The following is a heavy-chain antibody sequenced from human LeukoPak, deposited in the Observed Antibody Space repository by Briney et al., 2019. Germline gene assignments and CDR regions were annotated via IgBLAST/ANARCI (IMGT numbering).Heavy chain of an antibody. J-gene: IGHJ4*02. V-gene: IGHV1-2*02. D-gene: IGHD2-8*01. CDR2: INPNSGDT. CDR3: ATLMAHLDY. Sequence: ASVKVSCKAFGYTFTDYHMHWVRQAPGQGLEWMGWINPNSGDTNYAQKFQGRVTMTRDMPISTAYMELSRLRSDDTAVFYCATLMAHLDYWGQGTLVTVSS. CDR1: GYTFTDYH.